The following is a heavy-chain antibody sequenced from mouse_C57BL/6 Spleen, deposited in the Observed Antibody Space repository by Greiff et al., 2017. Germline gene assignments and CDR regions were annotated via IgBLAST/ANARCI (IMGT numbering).Heavy chain of an antibody. Sequence: VQLQQSGAELARPGASVKLSCKASGYTFTSYGISWVKQRTGQGLEWIGEIYPRSGNTYYNEKFKGKATLTADKSSSTAYMELRSLTSEDSAVYFCADYYGSSYEYFDVWGTGTTVTVSS. J-gene: IGHJ1*03. V-gene: IGHV1-81*01. D-gene: IGHD1-1*01. CDR3: ADYYGSSYEYFDV. CDR1: GYTFTSYG. CDR2: IYPRSGNT.